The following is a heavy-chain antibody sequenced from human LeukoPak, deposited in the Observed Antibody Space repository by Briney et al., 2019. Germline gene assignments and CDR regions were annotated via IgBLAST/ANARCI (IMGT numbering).Heavy chain of an antibody. Sequence: PGGSLRLSCAASGFTFSSYAMSWVRQAPGKGLEWVSAISGSGGSTYYADSVKGRFTISRDNSKNTLYLQMNSLRAEDTAVYYCAKDFDWDYSNYRQQVDYWGQGTLVTVSS. D-gene: IGHD4-11*01. V-gene: IGHV3-23*01. J-gene: IGHJ4*02. CDR3: AKDFDWDYSNYRQQVDY. CDR1: GFTFSSYA. CDR2: ISGSGGST.